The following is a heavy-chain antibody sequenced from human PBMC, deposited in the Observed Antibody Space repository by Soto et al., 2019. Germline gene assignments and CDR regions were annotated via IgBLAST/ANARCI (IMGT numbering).Heavy chain of an antibody. Sequence: EVHLVESGGGLIQPGGSLRLSCTASGFTVSSNYLSWVRQAPGKGLEWVSALYSVGSTYYADSVQGRFTISRDNSKNTFYLEMNNLRAEDTGLYYCARDPGGTPATGDGFDCWGQGTLVTVSS. J-gene: IGHJ4*02. D-gene: IGHD6-13*01. CDR3: ARDPGGTPATGDGFDC. CDR1: GFTVSSNY. V-gene: IGHV3-53*01. CDR2: LYSVGST.